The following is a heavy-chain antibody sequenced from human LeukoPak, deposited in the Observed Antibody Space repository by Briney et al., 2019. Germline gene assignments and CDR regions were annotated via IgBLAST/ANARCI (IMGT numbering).Heavy chain of an antibody. D-gene: IGHD6-19*01. J-gene: IGHJ4*02. V-gene: IGHV1-46*01. Sequence: ASVKVSCKASGYTFTSYYMHWVRQAPGQGLEGMGIINPSGGSTSYAQKFQGRVTITRDKSKSIVYMELSSLRSEDTAVYYCARDHSSGWYVSDYWGQGTLVTVSS. CDR2: INPSGGST. CDR3: ARDHSSGWYVSDY. CDR1: GYTFTSYY.